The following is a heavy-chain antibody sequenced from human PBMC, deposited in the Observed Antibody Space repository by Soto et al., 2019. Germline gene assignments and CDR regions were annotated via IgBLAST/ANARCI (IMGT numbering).Heavy chain of an antibody. J-gene: IGHJ5*02. CDR3: AVHRATPGAALSNWFGP. D-gene: IGHD1-26*01. CDR2: IYYSGGT. CDR1: GGSISSDDYY. Sequence: PSETLSLTCTVSGGSISSDDYYWSWIRHPPGKGLEWIGYIYYSGGTYYNPSLKSRVSMSLDTSGNHFSLRLTSVTVADTAVYYCAVHRATPGAALSNWFGPWGQGSLVTVSS. V-gene: IGHV4-30-4*01.